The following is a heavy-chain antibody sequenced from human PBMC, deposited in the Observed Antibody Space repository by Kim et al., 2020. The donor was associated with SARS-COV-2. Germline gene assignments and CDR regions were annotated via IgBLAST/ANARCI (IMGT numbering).Heavy chain of an antibody. V-gene: IGHV4-59*01. CDR3: ARSPQLWSFDY. J-gene: IGHJ4*02. D-gene: IGHD5-18*01. Sequence: SETLSLTCTVSGDSISRYYWSWIRQPPGKGLEWIGYIYYSGGTNYNPSLKSRVTISVDTSKNQFSLKLSSVTAADTAVYYCARSPQLWSFDYWGQGTLVTVSS. CDR1: GDSISRYY. CDR2: IYYSGGT.